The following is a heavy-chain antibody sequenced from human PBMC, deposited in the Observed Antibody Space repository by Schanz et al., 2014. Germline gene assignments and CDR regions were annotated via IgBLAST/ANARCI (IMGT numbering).Heavy chain of an antibody. V-gene: IGHV3-33*01. CDR2: IWYDGNNK. CDR3: ARDDSTSYDFSIYSIDV. D-gene: IGHD5-12*01. CDR1: GFAFNNYG. J-gene: IGHJ6*03. Sequence: QVQLAESGGGVVQPGRSLRLSCAASGFAFNNYGMHWVRQAPGKGLEWVAIIWYDGNNKKYADSVKGRFTISRDNIKSALFLQMNSLKADGTTAYYCARDDSTSYDFSIYSIDVWGKGTPVTVSS.